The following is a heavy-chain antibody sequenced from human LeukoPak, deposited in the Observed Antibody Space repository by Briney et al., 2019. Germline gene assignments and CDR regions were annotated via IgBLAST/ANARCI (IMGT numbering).Heavy chain of an antibody. Sequence: GGSLRLSCAASGFTFSRHWMHWVRQVPGKGLEWVSRINNDGRTTSYADVVKGRFTISRDNAKNTLYLQMNSLRVEDTAVYYCASPSLYDIFSFDYWGQGTLVTVSS. V-gene: IGHV3-74*01. CDR1: GFTFSRHW. J-gene: IGHJ4*02. CDR2: INNDGRTT. D-gene: IGHD3-9*01. CDR3: ASPSLYDIFSFDY.